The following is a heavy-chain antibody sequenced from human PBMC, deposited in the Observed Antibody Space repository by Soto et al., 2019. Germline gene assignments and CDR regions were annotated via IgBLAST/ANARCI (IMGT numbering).Heavy chain of an antibody. D-gene: IGHD3-16*02. CDR1: GFTFSNAW. J-gene: IGHJ4*02. CDR2: IKSTPAGGTT. Sequence: PGGSLRLSCAASGFTFSNAWMSWVRQAPGKGLEWVGRIKSTPAGGTTDCAAPVKGRFTISRDDSENMLYLQMNSLKTEDTAVYYCTTYYDFLWGSYRWGQGALVTVSS. CDR3: TTYYDFLWGSYR. V-gene: IGHV3-15*01.